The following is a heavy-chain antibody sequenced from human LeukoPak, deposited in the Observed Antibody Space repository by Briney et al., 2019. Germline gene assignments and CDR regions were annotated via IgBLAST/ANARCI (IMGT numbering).Heavy chain of an antibody. J-gene: IGHJ4*02. Sequence: TFXXXGISWVRQAPGQGLEWMGWISAYNGNTNYAQKLQGRVTMTTDTSTSTAYMELRSLRSDDTAVYYCARDMRKYSSGLFDYWGQGTLVTVSS. D-gene: IGHD6-19*01. CDR3: ARDMRKYSSGLFDY. V-gene: IGHV1-18*01. CDR1: TFXXXG. CDR2: ISAYNGNT.